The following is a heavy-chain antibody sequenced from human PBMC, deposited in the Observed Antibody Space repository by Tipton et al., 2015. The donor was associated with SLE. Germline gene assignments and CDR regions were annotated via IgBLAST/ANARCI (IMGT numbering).Heavy chain of an antibody. V-gene: IGHV3-48*03. CDR2: ISCSGSTI. Sequence: LSLTCAASGFTFSTYEMNWVRQAPGKGLEWVSYISCSGSTIYYADSVKGRFTISRDNAKNSLYLQMNSLRAEDTAVYYCAREGYDYIWGTYGNYFDYWGQGTLVTVSS. CDR3: AREGYDYIWGTYGNYFDY. CDR1: GFTFSTYE. D-gene: IGHD3-16*01. J-gene: IGHJ4*02.